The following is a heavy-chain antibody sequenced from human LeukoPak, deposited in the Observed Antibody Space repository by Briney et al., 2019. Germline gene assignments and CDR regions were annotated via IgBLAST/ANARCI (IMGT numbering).Heavy chain of an antibody. CDR3: AKEGPYYDSSGYYLHY. CDR1: GFTFDDYA. D-gene: IGHD3-22*01. V-gene: IGHV3-9*01. J-gene: IGHJ4*02. Sequence: PGGSLTLSCAASGFTFDDYAMHWVRQAPGKGLEWVSGISWNSGSIGYADSVKGRFTISRDNAKNSLYLQMNCLRAEDTALYYCAKEGPYYDSSGYYLHYWGPGTLVTVSS. CDR2: ISWNSGSI.